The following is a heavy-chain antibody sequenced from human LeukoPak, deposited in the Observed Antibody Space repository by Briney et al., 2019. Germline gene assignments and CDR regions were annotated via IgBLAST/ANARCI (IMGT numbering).Heavy chain of an antibody. CDR2: ISRSASTI. CDR1: GFTISSNY. J-gene: IGHJ4*02. Sequence: GGSLRLSCAASGFTISSNYMNWVRQAPGKGLEWVSYISRSASTIYYADSVKGRFTISRDNAKNSLYLQMNSLRAEDTAVYYCARGYDSGSYYVYWGQGTLVTVSS. D-gene: IGHD3-22*01. CDR3: ARGYDSGSYYVY. V-gene: IGHV3-48*03.